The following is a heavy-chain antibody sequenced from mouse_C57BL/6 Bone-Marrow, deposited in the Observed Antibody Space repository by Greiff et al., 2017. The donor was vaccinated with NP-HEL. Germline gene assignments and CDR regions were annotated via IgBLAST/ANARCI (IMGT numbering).Heavy chain of an antibody. Sequence: EVMLVESGGGLVQPGGSLKLSCAASGFTFSDYYMYWVRQTPEKRLEWVAYISNGGGSTYYPDTVKGRFTISRDNAKNTLYLQMSRLKSEDTAMYYCARHGELYFDYWGQGTTLTVSS. CDR1: GFTFSDYY. J-gene: IGHJ2*01. CDR3: ARHGELYFDY. CDR2: ISNGGGST. V-gene: IGHV5-12*01.